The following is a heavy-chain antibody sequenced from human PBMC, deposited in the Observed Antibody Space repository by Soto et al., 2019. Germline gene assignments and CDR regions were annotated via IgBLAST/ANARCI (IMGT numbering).Heavy chain of an antibody. V-gene: IGHV4-4*02. J-gene: IGHJ4*02. Sequence: QVQLEESGPGLVKPSGTLSLTCAVSGGSISTDNWWSWVRQPPGKGLEWVGEIYHSVITNYNPSLRSRLTISIDKSKDQFSLDVRSVTAADTAIYYCARGGRWLFDFWGQGTLVTVSS. D-gene: IGHD5-12*01. CDR3: ARGGRWLFDF. CDR2: IYHSVIT. CDR1: GGSISTDNW.